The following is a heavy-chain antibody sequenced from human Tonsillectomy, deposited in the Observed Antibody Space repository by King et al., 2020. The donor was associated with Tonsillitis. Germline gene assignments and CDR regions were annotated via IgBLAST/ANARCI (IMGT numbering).Heavy chain of an antibody. CDR1: RYSFTTYW. CDR3: ARHGPYHNVLADGFDM. CDR2: IGPSDSYS. Sequence: VQLVESGAEVKKPGESLRISCKGFRYSFTTYWISWVRQLPGKGLEWMGRIGPSDSYSNYSPSFQGHVTISVDKSISTAHLQWSSLKASDTAIYYCARHGPYHNVLADGFDMWGQGTMVTVSS. V-gene: IGHV5-10-1*03. D-gene: IGHD3-9*01. J-gene: IGHJ3*02.